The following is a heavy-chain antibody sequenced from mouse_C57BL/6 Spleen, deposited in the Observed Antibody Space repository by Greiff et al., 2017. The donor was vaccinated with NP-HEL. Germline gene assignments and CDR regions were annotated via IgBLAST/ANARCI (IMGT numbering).Heavy chain of an antibody. CDR3: ARQGELERGSYWYFDV. V-gene: IGHV5-6*01. Sequence: EVQLVESGGDLVKPGGSLKLSCAASGFTFSSYGMSWVRQTPDKRLEWVATISSGGSYTYYPASVKGRFTISRDNAKNTLYLQMSSLKSEDTAMYYCARQGELERGSYWYFDVWGTGTTVTVSS. CDR1: GFTFSSYG. D-gene: IGHD4-1*01. CDR2: ISSGGSYT. J-gene: IGHJ1*03.